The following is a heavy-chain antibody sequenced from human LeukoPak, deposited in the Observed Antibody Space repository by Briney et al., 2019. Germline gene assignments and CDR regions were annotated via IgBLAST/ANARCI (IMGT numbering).Heavy chain of an antibody. D-gene: IGHD1-26*01. CDR1: GGSISSSSYY. J-gene: IGHJ5*02. CDR2: MYYSGTT. Sequence: SETLSLTCTVSGGSISSSSYYWGWIRQPPGKGLEWIGSMYYSGTTYYNPSLKSRVTISVGTSKNQFSLKLSSVTAADTAVHYCARHRYRSGSDWIDPWGQGTLVTVSS. CDR3: ARHRYRSGSDWIDP. V-gene: IGHV4-39*01.